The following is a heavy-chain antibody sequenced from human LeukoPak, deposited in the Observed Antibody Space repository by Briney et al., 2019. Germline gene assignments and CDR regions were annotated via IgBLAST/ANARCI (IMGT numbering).Heavy chain of an antibody. CDR2: IYYSGST. J-gene: IGHJ4*02. V-gene: IGHV4-59*12. D-gene: IGHD3-10*01. Sequence: SETLSLTCTVSGGSISSYYWSWLRQPPGEGLEWIGYIYYSGSTNYNPSLKSRVTISVDTSKNQFSLKLTSVTAADTAVYYCARDRGYYGSGSPYFDYWGQGTLVTVSS. CDR1: GGSISSYY. CDR3: ARDRGYYGSGSPYFDY.